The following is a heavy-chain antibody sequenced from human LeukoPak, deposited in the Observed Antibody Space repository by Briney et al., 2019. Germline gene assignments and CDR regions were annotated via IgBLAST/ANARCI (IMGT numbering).Heavy chain of an antibody. CDR1: GFTFSDYE. CDR3: VREAAAALD. Sequence: PGGSLRLSCAASGFTFSDYEMNWVRQAPGKGLEWAAYISGSGYTIHYADSVKGRFTISRDNAKNSLSLQMNTLRDEDSAVYYCVREAAAALDWGHGTLVTVSS. J-gene: IGHJ4*01. V-gene: IGHV3-48*03. CDR2: ISGSGYTI. D-gene: IGHD6-13*01.